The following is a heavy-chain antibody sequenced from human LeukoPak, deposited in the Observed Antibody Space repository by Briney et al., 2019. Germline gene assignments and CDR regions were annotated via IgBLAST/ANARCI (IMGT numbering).Heavy chain of an antibody. Sequence: SQTLSLTCTVSGGSISSGSYYWSWIRQPAGKGLEWIGRIYTSGSTNYNPSLKSRVTISVDTSNNQFSLKLSSVTAADTAVYYCARGDRGYCSTTNCCRFDYWGQGTLVTVSS. CDR1: GGSISSGSYY. D-gene: IGHD2-2*01. CDR3: ARGDRGYCSTTNCCRFDY. V-gene: IGHV4-61*02. CDR2: IYTSGST. J-gene: IGHJ4*01.